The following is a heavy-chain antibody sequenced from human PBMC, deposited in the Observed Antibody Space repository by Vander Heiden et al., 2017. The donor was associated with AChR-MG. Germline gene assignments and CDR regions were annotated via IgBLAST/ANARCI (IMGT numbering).Heavy chain of an antibody. CDR2: ISSSSSYI. CDR3: ARDLNTGSGDFDY. CDR1: GFPFSSYS. V-gene: IGHV3-21*01. Sequence: EVQLVESGGGLVKPGGSLRLSCAASGFPFSSYSMNWVRQAPGKGLEWVSSISSSSSYIYYADSVKGRFTISRDNAKNSLYLQMNSLRAEDTAVYYCARDLNTGSGDFDYWGQGTLVTVSS. J-gene: IGHJ4*02. D-gene: IGHD6-19*01.